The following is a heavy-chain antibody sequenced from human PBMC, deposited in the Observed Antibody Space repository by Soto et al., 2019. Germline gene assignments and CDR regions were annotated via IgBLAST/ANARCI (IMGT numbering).Heavy chain of an antibody. CDR2: INPSGGST. Sequence: ASVKVSCKASGYTLTSYYMHWVRQAPGQGLEWMGIINPSGGSTSYAQKFQGRVTMTRDTSTSTVYMELSSLRSEDTAVYYCARDPYYDFWSGYWGSKSSQYGMNVWGQGSTGTVSS. V-gene: IGHV1-46*01. CDR1: GYTLTSYY. D-gene: IGHD3-3*01. J-gene: IGHJ6*02. CDR3: ARDPYYDFWSGYWGSKSSQYGMNV.